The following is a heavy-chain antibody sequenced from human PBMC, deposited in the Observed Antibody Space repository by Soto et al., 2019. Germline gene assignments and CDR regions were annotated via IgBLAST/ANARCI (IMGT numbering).Heavy chain of an antibody. D-gene: IGHD3-3*01. CDR1: GYSFTSYW. J-gene: IGHJ3*02. CDR3: VKGENYDFWSGAYGEYNAFDI. V-gene: IGHV5-51*01. Sequence: PGESLKISCKGSGYSFTSYWIGWVRQMPGKGLEWMGIIYPGDSDTRYSPSFQGQVTISADKSISTAYLQWSSLKASDTAVYYCVKGENYDFWSGAYGEYNAFDIWGQGTMVTVSS. CDR2: IYPGDSDT.